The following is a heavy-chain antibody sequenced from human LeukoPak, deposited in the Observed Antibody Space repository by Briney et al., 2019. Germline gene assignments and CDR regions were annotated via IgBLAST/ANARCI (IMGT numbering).Heavy chain of an antibody. D-gene: IGHD6-13*01. V-gene: IGHV3-49*03. CDR3: TRELPGIAAAGLDY. CDR1: GFTFGDYA. Sequence: GGSLRLSCTASGFTFGDYAMSWFRQAPGKGLEWVGFIRSKAYGGTTEYAASVKGRFTISRDDSKSIAYLQMNSLKTEDTAVYYCTRELPGIAAAGLDYWGQGTLVTVSS. CDR2: IRSKAYGGTT. J-gene: IGHJ4*02.